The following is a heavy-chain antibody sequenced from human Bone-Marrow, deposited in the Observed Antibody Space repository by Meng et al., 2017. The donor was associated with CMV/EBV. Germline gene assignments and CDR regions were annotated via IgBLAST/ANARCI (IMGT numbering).Heavy chain of an antibody. V-gene: IGHV1-2*02. J-gene: IGHJ4*02. Sequence: ASVKVSCKASGYTFTGYYMHWVRQAPGQGLEWMGWINPNSGGTNYAEKFQGRVTMTRDTSTSTAYMELSRLRADDTAVYYCARSIGIDYWGQGTLVTVSS. CDR2: INPNSGGT. D-gene: IGHD1-14*01. CDR1: GYTFTGYY. CDR3: ARSIGIDY.